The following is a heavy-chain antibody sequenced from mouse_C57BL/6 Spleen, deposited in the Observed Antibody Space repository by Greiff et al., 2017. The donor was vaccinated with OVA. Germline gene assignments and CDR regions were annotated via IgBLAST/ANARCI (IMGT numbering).Heavy chain of an antibody. V-gene: IGHV1-55*01. CDR2: IYPGSGST. CDR3: ARTVVATRWYFDV. CDR1: GYTFTSYW. J-gene: IGHJ1*03. Sequence: QVQLKESGAELVKPGASVKMSCKASGYTFTSYWITWVKQRPGQGLEWMGDIYPGSGSTNYNEKFKSKATLTVDTSSSTAYMQLSSLTSEDSAVYYCARTVVATRWYFDVWGTGTTVTVSS. D-gene: IGHD1-1*01.